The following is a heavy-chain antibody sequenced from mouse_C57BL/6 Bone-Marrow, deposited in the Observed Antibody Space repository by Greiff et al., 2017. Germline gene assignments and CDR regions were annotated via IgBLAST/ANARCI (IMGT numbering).Heavy chain of an antibody. CDR3: TTPSTVVPYYYAMDY. J-gene: IGHJ4*01. Sequence: EVKLMESGAELVRPGASVKLSCTASGFNIKDDYMHWVKQRPEQGLEWIGWIDPENGDTEYASKFQGKATITADTSSNTAYLQLSSLTSEDTAVYYCTTPSTVVPYYYAMDYWGQGTSVTVSS. CDR1: GFNIKDDY. D-gene: IGHD2-10*02. CDR2: IDPENGDT. V-gene: IGHV14-4*01.